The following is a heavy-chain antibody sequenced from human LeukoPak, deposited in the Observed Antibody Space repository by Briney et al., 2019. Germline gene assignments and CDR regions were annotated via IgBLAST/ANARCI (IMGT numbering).Heavy chain of an antibody. J-gene: IGHJ4*02. CDR3: ARRLAALDY. V-gene: IGHV4-34*01. CDR2: INHSGST. D-gene: IGHD6-6*01. Sequence: PSETLSLTCAVYGGSFSGYYWSWIRQPPGKGLEWIGEINHSGSTNYNPSLKNRVTISVDTSKNQFSLKLSSVTAADTAVYYCARRLAALDYWGQGTLVTVSS. CDR1: GGSFSGYY.